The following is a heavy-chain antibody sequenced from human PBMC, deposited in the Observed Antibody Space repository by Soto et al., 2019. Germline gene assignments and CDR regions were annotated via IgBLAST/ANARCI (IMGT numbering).Heavy chain of an antibody. CDR3: ARAGYCSGSSCYWFDY. Sequence: QVQLVQSGAEVKKPGSSVKVSCKASGDTFSSYAFSWVRQAPGQGLEWMGGIIPIFGTANYAQKFQGGVTITADKSTSTAYMELRRLRSEDTAVYYCARAGYCSGSSCYWFDYWGQGTLVTASS. D-gene: IGHD2-15*01. CDR1: GDTFSSYA. J-gene: IGHJ4*02. CDR2: IIPIFGTA. V-gene: IGHV1-69*06.